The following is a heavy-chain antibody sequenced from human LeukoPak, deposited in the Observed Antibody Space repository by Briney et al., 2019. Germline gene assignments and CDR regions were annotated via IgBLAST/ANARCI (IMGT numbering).Heavy chain of an antibody. J-gene: IGHJ1*01. CDR1: GFTFSDYY. Sequence: PGGSLRLSCAASGFTFSDYYMSRIRQAPGKGLEWVSYISSSGSTIYYADSVKGRFTISRDNAKNSLYLQMNSLRAEDTAVYYCARGNTPSAEYFQHWGQGTLVTVSS. CDR3: ARGNTPSAEYFQH. V-gene: IGHV3-11*04. CDR2: ISSSGSTI.